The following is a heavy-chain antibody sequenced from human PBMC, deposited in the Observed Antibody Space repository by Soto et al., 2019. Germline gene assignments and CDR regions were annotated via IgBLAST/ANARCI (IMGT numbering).Heavy chain of an antibody. D-gene: IGHD6-19*01. J-gene: IGHJ5*01. CDR3: ARYAPSTGWFVS. V-gene: IGHV4-4*07. CDR2: VYPTGDT. CDR1: GGAINDYY. Sequence: QVQLQESGPGLVKPSETLSLTCTVSGGAINDYYWSWIRQPAGKGLEWIGRVYPTGDTNYNPSLKSRVTLSLDSSENQFSLKLTSVSAADTAVYYCARYAPSTGWFVSWGQGTPVTVAS.